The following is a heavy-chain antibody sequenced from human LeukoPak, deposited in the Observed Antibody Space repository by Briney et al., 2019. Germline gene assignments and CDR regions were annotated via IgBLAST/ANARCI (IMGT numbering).Heavy chain of an antibody. D-gene: IGHD3-22*01. CDR1: GFTFSNYA. CDR2: ISGSGGST. V-gene: IGHV3-23*01. CDR3: AKDKAVLYYYDSSGFPQNNYFDY. J-gene: IGHJ4*02. Sequence: GGSLRLSCAASGFTFSNYAMSWVRQAPGKGLEWVSAISGSGGSTYYADSVKGRFTISRDNSKNTLYLQMNSLRAEDMAVYYCAKDKAVLYYYDSSGFPQNNYFDYWGQGTLVTVSS.